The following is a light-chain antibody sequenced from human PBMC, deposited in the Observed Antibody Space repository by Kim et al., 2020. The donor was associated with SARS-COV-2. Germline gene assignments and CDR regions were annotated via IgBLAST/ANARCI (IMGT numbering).Light chain of an antibody. CDR1: HNFDIC. J-gene: IGKJ4*01. CDR3: QQRGSWPPALT. Sequence: GSSPNRPRRAPHNFDICFPCYLQTPGPRPRLLTSDAAIGAAGIPDRFSGSGSGTYFTLTIGSLEPEDFAVYYCQQRGSWPPALTFGGGTKVDIK. V-gene: IGKV3-11*01. CDR2: DAA.